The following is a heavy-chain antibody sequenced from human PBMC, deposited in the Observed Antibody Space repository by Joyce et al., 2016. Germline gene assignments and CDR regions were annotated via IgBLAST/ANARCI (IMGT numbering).Heavy chain of an antibody. CDR2: INPDTGDT. D-gene: IGHD2-2*01. V-gene: IGHV1-2*06. CDR1: GYSFSDSY. CDR3: ARGPMPPYAFDV. Sequence: QVNLVQSGAAVKKPGASVKVSCKASGYSFSDSYIHWVRQAPGQGLQWRGRINPDTGDTIYAQKFRGRVTLTRDTFSSTVYMEVSRLRSDDTAVYFCARGPMPPYAFDVWGQGTLVTVST. J-gene: IGHJ3*01.